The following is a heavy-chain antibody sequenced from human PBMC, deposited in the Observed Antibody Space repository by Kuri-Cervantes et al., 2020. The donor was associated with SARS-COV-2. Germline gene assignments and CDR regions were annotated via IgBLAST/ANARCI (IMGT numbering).Heavy chain of an antibody. CDR1: GFKFSRTD. J-gene: IGHJ4*02. CDR3: AKDGAIVGATSFDY. Sequence: GESLKISCAASGFKFSRTDMHWVRQAPGKGLEWVAFISYDGNNKKCIASGKGRFTISRDNSQNKLYLQMRSLRPEDTAMYYCAKDGAIVGATSFDYWGQGTLVTVSS. D-gene: IGHD1-26*01. V-gene: IGHV3-30*18. CDR2: ISYDGNNK.